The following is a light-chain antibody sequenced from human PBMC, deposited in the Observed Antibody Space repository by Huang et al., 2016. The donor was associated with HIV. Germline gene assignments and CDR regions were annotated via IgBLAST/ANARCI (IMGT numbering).Light chain of an antibody. CDR2: AAS. CDR3: QQTSSVPLT. J-gene: IGKJ4*01. CDR1: QTLSTF. Sequence: DIQMTQSPSSLSASVGDRLSITCRASQTLSTFLNWYQQKPGKAPKLLIYAASNLQSGVSSRFSGTGSGTLFTLTVTGLLPDDFATYFCQQTSSVPLTFGGGTKVEMK. V-gene: IGKV1-39*01.